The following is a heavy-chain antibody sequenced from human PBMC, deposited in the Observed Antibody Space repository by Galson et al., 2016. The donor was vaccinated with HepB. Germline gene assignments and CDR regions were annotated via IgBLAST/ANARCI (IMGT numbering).Heavy chain of an antibody. V-gene: IGHV3-48*02. CDR1: GFTFSDHY. J-gene: IGHJ5*01. Sequence: SLRLSCAASGFTFSDHYMDWVRQAPGKGLEWVSYIRGSSSTIYYADSVKGRFTTSRDNAKNSLYLQMNSLRDDDTAVYYCARASVAGTWWFDSCGQGTLVTVSS. CDR3: ARASVAGTWWFDS. CDR2: IRGSSSTI. D-gene: IGHD6-19*01.